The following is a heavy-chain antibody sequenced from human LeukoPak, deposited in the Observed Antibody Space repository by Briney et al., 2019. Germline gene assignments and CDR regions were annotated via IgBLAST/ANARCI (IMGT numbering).Heavy chain of an antibody. Sequence: PSETLSLTCAVYGGSFSGHYWGWIRQPPGKGLEWIGEINHSGSTNYNPSLKSRVTISVDTSKNQFSLKLSSVTAADTAVYYCARGIVATMAFDYWGQGTLVTVSS. CDR1: GGSFSGHY. D-gene: IGHD5-12*01. J-gene: IGHJ4*02. V-gene: IGHV4-34*01. CDR2: INHSGST. CDR3: ARGIVATMAFDY.